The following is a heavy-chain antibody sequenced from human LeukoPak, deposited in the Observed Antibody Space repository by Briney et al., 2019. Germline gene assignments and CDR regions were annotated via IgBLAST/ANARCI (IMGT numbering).Heavy chain of an antibody. CDR2: VFYSGST. D-gene: IGHD5-12*01. CDR1: SGSISSYNYY. CDR3: ATPIGATDWFDP. V-gene: IGHV4-39*01. Sequence: SETLSITCTVSSGSISSYNYYCAWIRQPPGKGLEWIGSVFYSGSTYYNPSLKSRVTISVDTSNNQFSLRLTSVTAADTAVYYCATPIGATDWFDPWGQGTLVTVSS. J-gene: IGHJ5*02.